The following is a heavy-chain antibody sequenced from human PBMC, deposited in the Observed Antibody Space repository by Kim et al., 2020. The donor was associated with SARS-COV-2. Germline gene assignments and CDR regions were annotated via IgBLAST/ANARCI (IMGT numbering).Heavy chain of an antibody. CDR1: GFTFSSYS. V-gene: IGHV3-21*01. J-gene: IGHJ4*02. CDR3: ARDHAVEGAIGLDY. D-gene: IGHD2-15*01. CDR2: ISSSSSYI. Sequence: GGSLRLSCAASGFTFSSYSMNWVRQAPGKGLEWVSSISSSSSYIYYADSVKGRFTISRDNAKNSLYLQMNSLRAEDTAVYYCARDHAVEGAIGLDYWGQGTLVTVSS.